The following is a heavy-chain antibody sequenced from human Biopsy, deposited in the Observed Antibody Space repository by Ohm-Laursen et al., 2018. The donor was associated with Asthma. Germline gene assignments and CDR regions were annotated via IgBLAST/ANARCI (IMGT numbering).Heavy chain of an antibody. CDR3: AKDKVGAANSYQYGMDV. Sequence: SLRLSCAASEFPFSSYAMNWVRQAPGKGLEWVSSISGNGDNTHYSDSVQGRFIISRDNSKNTLYLQMNSLSVEDTAIYFCAKDKVGAANSYQYGMDVWGQGTTVTVSS. V-gene: IGHV3-23*01. CDR1: EFPFSSYA. D-gene: IGHD1-26*01. J-gene: IGHJ6*02. CDR2: ISGNGDNT.